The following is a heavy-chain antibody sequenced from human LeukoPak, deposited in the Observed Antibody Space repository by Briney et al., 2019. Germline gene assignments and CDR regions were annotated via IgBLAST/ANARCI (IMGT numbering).Heavy chain of an antibody. CDR3: AREAYHDFWSGSWRSYYYMDV. V-gene: IGHV3-30*02. CDR1: GFTFSSYG. J-gene: IGHJ6*03. D-gene: IGHD3-3*01. CDR2: IRYDGSNK. Sequence: GGSLRLSCAASGFTFSSYGMHWVRQAPGKGLEWVAFIRYDGSNKYYADSVKGRFTISRDNSKNTLYLQMNSLRAEDTAVYYCAREAYHDFWSGSWRSYYYMDVWGKGTTVTVSS.